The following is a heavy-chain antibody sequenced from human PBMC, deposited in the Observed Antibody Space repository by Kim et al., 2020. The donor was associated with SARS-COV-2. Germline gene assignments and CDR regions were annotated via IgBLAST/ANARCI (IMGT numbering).Heavy chain of an antibody. CDR3: ARVMYCTGGVCYTREGTRYFDY. CDR2: ISSSSSTI. D-gene: IGHD2-8*02. Sequence: GGSLRLSCAASGFTFSSYSMNWVRQAPGKGLEWVSYISSSSSTIYYADSVKGRFTISRDNAKNSLYLQMNSLRDEDTAVYYCARVMYCTGGVCYTREGTRYFDYWGQGTLVTVSS. CDR1: GFTFSSYS. V-gene: IGHV3-48*02. J-gene: IGHJ4*02.